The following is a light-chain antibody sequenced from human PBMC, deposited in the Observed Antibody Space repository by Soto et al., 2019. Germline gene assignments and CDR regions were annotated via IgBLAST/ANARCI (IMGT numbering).Light chain of an antibody. CDR1: QSIGSN. J-gene: IGKJ1*01. CDR3: QQTHTFPWT. V-gene: IGKV1-39*01. CDR2: AAS. Sequence: DIQMTQSPSSLSAPARDRVTITCRASQSIGSNVNWYRQSPGKAPKLLVFAASSLPRGVPSRFGARGSGTEFTLTIYSLRPEDSATYYCQQTHTFPWTFGQGTKVDIK.